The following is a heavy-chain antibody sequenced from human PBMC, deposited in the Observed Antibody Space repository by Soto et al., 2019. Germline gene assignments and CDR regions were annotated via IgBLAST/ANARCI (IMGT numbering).Heavy chain of an antibody. D-gene: IGHD2-15*01. J-gene: IGHJ6*02. V-gene: IGHV3-30*18. CDR2: ISFDGSDK. Sequence: GGSLRLSCAASGFTFSNYGLHWVRQAPGKGLEWVALISFDGSDKYYGDSVKGRFTISRDNSKNTLYLQMNSQRVEDTAVYYCAKGYRRGGYYYGMDAWGQGTMVTVSS. CDR1: GFTFSNYG. CDR3: AKGYRRGGYYYGMDA.